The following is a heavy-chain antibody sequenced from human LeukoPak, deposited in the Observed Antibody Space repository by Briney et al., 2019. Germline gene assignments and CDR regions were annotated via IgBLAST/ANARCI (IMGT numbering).Heavy chain of an antibody. CDR3: ARTRNSNNYYYYMDV. D-gene: IGHD2-21*01. J-gene: IGHJ6*03. V-gene: IGHV4-31*03. Sequence: SETLSLTCTVSGGSISSGGYYWSWIRQHSGKGLEWIGYIHYSGSTYYNVSLKSRVTISVDTSKNQFSLKLTSVTAADTAVYYCARTRNSNNYYYYMDVWGKGTTVTVSS. CDR2: IHYSGST. CDR1: GGSISSGGYY.